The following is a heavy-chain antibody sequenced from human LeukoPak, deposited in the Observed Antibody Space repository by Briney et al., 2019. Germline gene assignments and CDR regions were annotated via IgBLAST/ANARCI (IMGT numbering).Heavy chain of an antibody. J-gene: IGHJ6*04. CDR3: ARQSTYYYDSSGYPPSTDV. V-gene: IGHV3-30*02. CDR1: GFTFSSYG. D-gene: IGHD3-22*01. CDR2: IRYDGRNK. Sequence: PGGSLRLSCAASGFTFSSYGMHWVRQAPGKGLEWVAFIRYDGRNKYYADSVKGRFTISRDNSKNTLYLQMNSLRAEDTAVYYCARQSTYYYDSSGYPPSTDVWGKGTTVTVSS.